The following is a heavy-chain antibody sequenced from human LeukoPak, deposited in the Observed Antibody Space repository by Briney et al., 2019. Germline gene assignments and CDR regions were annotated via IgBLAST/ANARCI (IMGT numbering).Heavy chain of an antibody. CDR1: GGSISINSYY. Sequence: SETLSLTCTVSGGSISINSYYWGWIRQPPGKGLEGIGSIYYSGSTYYNPSLKSRVTISVDTSKNQFSLKLSSVTAADTAVYYCGSYDGGYFDYWGQGTLVTVSS. V-gene: IGHV4-39*07. J-gene: IGHJ4*02. CDR2: IYYSGST. D-gene: IGHD5-12*01. CDR3: GSYDGGYFDY.